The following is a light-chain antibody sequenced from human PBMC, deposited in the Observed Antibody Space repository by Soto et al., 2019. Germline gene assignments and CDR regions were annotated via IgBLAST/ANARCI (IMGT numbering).Light chain of an antibody. J-gene: IGLJ1*01. CDR2: EVV. CDR3: KSYAGSNTYV. V-gene: IGLV2-8*01. CDR1: SSDIGVYDF. Sequence: QSALTQSPSASGSPGQSVTISCTGTSSDIGVYDFVSWYQHHPGKAPRLIIYEVVQRPSGVPDRFSGSKSGNTASLTVSGLQAADEADYFCKSYAGSNTYVFGSGTKVTVL.